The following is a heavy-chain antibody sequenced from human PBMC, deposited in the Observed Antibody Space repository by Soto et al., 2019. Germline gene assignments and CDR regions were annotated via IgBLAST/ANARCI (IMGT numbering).Heavy chain of an antibody. J-gene: IGHJ4*02. Sequence: GGSLRLSCAASGFTFDDYAMHWVRQAPGKGLEWVSGISWNSGSIGYADSVKGRFTISRDNAKNSLYLQMNSLRAEDTALYYCAKADDYDYIWGSYCFDYWGQGTLVTVSS. D-gene: IGHD3-16*01. V-gene: IGHV3-9*01. CDR1: GFTFDDYA. CDR3: AKADDYDYIWGSYCFDY. CDR2: ISWNSGSI.